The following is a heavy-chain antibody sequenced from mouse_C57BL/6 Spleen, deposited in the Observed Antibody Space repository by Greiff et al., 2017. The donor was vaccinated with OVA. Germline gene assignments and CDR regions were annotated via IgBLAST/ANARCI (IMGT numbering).Heavy chain of an antibody. D-gene: IGHD2-1*01. CDR3: AREDYYGNFFAY. CDR2: IYPGDGDT. Sequence: QVQLQQSGPELVKPGASVKISCKASGYAFSSSWMNWVKQRPGKGLEWIGRIYPGDGDTNYNEKFKGKATLTADKSSSTAYMQLSSLTSEDSAVYFCAREDYYGNFFAYWGQGTLVTVSA. J-gene: IGHJ3*01. CDR1: GYAFSSSW. V-gene: IGHV1-82*01.